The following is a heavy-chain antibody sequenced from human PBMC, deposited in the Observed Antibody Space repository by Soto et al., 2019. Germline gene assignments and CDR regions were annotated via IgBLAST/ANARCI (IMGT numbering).Heavy chain of an antibody. D-gene: IGHD1-26*01. CDR1: GFTFSSCA. CDR2: ISYDGSNK. J-gene: IGHJ4*02. CDR3: ARDFGSLGATIDY. Sequence: QVQLVESGGGVVQPGRSLRLSCAASGFTFSSCAMHWVRQAPGKGLDWVAVISYDGSNKYYADSVKGRFTISRDNSKNTLYRQMNSLRAEDTAMYYCARDFGSLGATIDYWGQGALVTVSS. V-gene: IGHV3-30-3*01.